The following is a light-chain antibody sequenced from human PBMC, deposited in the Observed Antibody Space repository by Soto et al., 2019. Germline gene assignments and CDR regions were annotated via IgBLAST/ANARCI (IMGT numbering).Light chain of an antibody. CDR1: SSDVGGYNY. Sequence: SVLTQPPSTSGSPGQSVTISCTGTSSDVGGYNYVSWYQQHPGKAPKLMIYEVSKRPSGVPDRFSGSKSGNTASLTVSGLQAEDEADYYCSSYVGTNSYVFGTGTTVTVL. J-gene: IGLJ1*01. V-gene: IGLV2-8*01. CDR3: SSYVGTNSYV. CDR2: EVS.